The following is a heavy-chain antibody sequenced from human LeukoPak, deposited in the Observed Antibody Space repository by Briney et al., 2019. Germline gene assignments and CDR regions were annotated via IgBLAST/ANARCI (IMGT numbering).Heavy chain of an antibody. V-gene: IGHV3-7*01. CDR3: ARGRFDY. J-gene: IGHJ4*02. Sequence: GGSLRLSCAASGFGFSSYWMTWVRQAPGKGLEWVANIKEDGSEKYYVDSVKGRFTISRDNAKNSLYLQMNSLRAEDTAVYHCARGRFDYWGQGTLVTVSS. CDR1: GFGFSSYW. CDR2: IKEDGSEK.